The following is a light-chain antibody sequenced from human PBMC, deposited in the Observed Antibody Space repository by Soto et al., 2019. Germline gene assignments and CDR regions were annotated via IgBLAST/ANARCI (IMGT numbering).Light chain of an antibody. CDR2: AAS. V-gene: IGKV1-39*01. Sequence: DIQMTQSPASLSVSAGDRVTLTCRASQSISSNLDWYQQKPGQAPKLLIYAASSVQSGIPARFSGSGSGTDFTLTISSLQPEDFATYYCQQCYSTPLTFGGGTKVDIK. CDR3: QQCYSTPLT. CDR1: QSISSN. J-gene: IGKJ4*01.